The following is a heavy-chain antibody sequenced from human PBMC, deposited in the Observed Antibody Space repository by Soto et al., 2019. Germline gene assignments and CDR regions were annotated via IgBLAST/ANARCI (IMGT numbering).Heavy chain of an antibody. D-gene: IGHD6-6*01. J-gene: IGHJ5*02. CDR1: GGTFTNYV. CDR2: LIPIFGAA. CDR3: ARGSSSPNFDP. V-gene: IGHV1-69*01. Sequence: QVQLVQSGAEVRKPGSSVKVSCKISGGTFTNYVISWLRQAPGQGLEWMGGLIPIFGAANLAQKFQGRVTITADESTSTVNMELSSLKSEDTAVYYCARGSSSPNFDPWGQGTLVTVSA.